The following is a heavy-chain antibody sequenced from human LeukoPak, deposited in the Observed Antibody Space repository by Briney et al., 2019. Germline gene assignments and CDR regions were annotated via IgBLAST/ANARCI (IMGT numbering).Heavy chain of an antibody. CDR1: GGTFSSYA. Sequence: ASVKVSCKASGGTFSSYAISWVRQAPGQGLEWMGGIIPIFGTANYAQKFQGRVTITADESTSTAYMELRSLRSDDTAVYYCARGSRGYSYDYWGQGTLVTVSS. CDR3: ARGSRGYSYDY. J-gene: IGHJ4*02. V-gene: IGHV1-69*13. CDR2: IIPIFGTA. D-gene: IGHD5-18*01.